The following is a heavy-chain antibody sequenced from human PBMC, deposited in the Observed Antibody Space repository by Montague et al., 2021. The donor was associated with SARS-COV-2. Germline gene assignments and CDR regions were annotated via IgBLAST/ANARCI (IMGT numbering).Heavy chain of an antibody. J-gene: IGHJ4*02. D-gene: IGHD3-22*01. CDR1: GFTFSYYA. CDR2: ISGSGGTT. V-gene: IGHV3-23*01. CDR3: AKAHYYDSSGYYF. Sequence: SLRLSCAASGFTFSYYAMSWVRQAPGKGLEWVSTISGSGGTTYYADSVKGRFTISSDNSKNTLYLRMNSLRAEDTAVYYCAKAHYYDSSGYYFWGQGTLVTVSS.